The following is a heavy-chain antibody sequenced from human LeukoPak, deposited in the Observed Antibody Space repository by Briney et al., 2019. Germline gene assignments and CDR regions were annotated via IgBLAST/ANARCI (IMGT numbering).Heavy chain of an antibody. CDR1: GFKFSIYG. CDR2: VRYDQSAT. CDR3: VKDQGECPGSRCYLRFLEY. J-gene: IGHJ4*02. Sequence: PGGSLRLSCAASGFKFSIYGMHWVRQAPGKGLEWVTLVRYDQSATVYADSVQGRFAISRDNSKNTVYLQMNSLRVEDTALYFCVKDQGECPGSRCYLRFLEYWGQGTLVIVSS. D-gene: IGHD3-3*01. V-gene: IGHV3-30*02.